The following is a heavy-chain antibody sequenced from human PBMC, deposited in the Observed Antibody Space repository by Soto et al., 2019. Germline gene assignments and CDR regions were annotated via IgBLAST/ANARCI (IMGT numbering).Heavy chain of an antibody. V-gene: IGHV3-23*01. CDR2: ISGSADST. D-gene: IGHD2-2*01. CDR1: GFTFSNYI. CDR3: AKGGLGYCSSTSCLFHFDY. J-gene: IGHJ4*02. Sequence: EVQLLESGGNLVQPGGSLRLSCGASGFTFSNYIMSWVRQAPGKGLEWVSTISGSADSTYYADSVKGRFTISRDNSKNTVYIQMNSLRDEDTAVYYCAKGGLGYCSSTSCLFHFDYWGQGTLVTVSS.